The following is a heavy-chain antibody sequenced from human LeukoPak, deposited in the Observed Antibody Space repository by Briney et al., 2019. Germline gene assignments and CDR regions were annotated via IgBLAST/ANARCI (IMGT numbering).Heavy chain of an antibody. Sequence: PGGSLRLSCAASGFTFSSYAMSWVRQAPGKELEWVSAISGSGGSTYYADSVKGRFTISRDNSKNTLYLQMNSLRAEDTAVYYCAKDQNGMVATSLFDYWGRGTLVTVSS. D-gene: IGHD5-12*01. CDR2: ISGSGGST. CDR1: GFTFSSYA. CDR3: AKDQNGMVATSLFDY. J-gene: IGHJ4*02. V-gene: IGHV3-23*01.